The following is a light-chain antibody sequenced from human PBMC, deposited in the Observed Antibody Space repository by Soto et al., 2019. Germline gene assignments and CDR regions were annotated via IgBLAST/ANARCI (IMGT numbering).Light chain of an antibody. J-gene: IGLJ2*01. CDR1: NSNIGSNP. V-gene: IGLV1-44*01. CDR2: DN. Sequence: QSVLTQPPSVSAAPGQKVTISCSGSNSNIGSNPVSWYQLLPGTAPKLLIYDNERPSGVPDRFSGSKSGTSASLAISGLQSEDEADYYCAAWDASLNGVVFGGGTQLTVL. CDR3: AAWDASLNGVV.